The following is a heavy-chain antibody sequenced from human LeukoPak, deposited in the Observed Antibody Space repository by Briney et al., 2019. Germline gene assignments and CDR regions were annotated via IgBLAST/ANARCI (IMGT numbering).Heavy chain of an antibody. CDR3: AGFRGKQLGQPSEPGYYYYMDV. V-gene: IGHV1-8*01. CDR1: GYTFTSYD. CDR2: MNPNSGNT. D-gene: IGHD6-6*01. Sequence: ASVKVSCKASGYTFTSYDINWVRQATGQGLEWMGWMNPNSGNTGYAQKFQGRVTMTRNTSISTAYMELSSLRSEDTAVYYCAGFRGKQLGQPSEPGYYYYMDVWGKGTTVTVSS. J-gene: IGHJ6*03.